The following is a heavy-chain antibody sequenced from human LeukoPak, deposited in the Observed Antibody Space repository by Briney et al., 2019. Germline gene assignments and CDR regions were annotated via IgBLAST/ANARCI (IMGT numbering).Heavy chain of an antibody. Sequence: GGSLRLSCAASGFTFSSYGIHWVRQAPGKGLEWVAFIRYDGSNKYHADSVKGRFTISRDNSKNTVYLQMNSLRAEDTAVCFCAKEYGYDYNYFYSMDVWGKGTTVTISS. V-gene: IGHV3-30*02. CDR3: AKEYGYDYNYFYSMDV. J-gene: IGHJ6*03. D-gene: IGHD1-1*01. CDR2: IRYDGSNK. CDR1: GFTFSSYG.